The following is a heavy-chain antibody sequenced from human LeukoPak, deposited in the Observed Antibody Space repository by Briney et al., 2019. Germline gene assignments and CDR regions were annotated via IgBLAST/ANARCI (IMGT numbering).Heavy chain of an antibody. D-gene: IGHD3-22*01. CDR1: GYTFTDYY. J-gene: IGHJ4*02. V-gene: IGHV1-2*02. Sequence: ASVTVSCKASGYTFTDYYMHWVRQAPGQGLAWLGWINPNSGGTNYAQKFQGRVTITRDTSISTAYMELSRLRSDDTAVYYCARDHTMTYYYDSSGYPHFDYWGQGTLVTVSS. CDR3: ARDHTMTYYYDSSGYPHFDY. CDR2: INPNSGGT.